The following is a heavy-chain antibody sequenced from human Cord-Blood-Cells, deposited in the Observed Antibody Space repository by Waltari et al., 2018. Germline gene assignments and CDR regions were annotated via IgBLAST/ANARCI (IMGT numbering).Heavy chain of an antibody. CDR1: GGSISSGDYY. Sequence: QVQLQESGPGLVKPSQTLSLTCTVSGGSISSGDYYWSRIRQPPGKGLEWIGYIYYSGSTYYNPSLKSRVTISVDTSKNQFSLKLRSVTAADTAVYYCARGFGKSGYPYYYYYGMDVWGQGTTVTVSS. V-gene: IGHV4-30-4*01. J-gene: IGHJ6*02. D-gene: IGHD3-3*01. CDR2: IYYSGST. CDR3: ARGFGKSGYPYYYYYGMDV.